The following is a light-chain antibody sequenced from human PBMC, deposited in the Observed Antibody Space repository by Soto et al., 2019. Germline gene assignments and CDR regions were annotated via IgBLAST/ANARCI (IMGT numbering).Light chain of an antibody. CDR3: QQSFTTPLS. CDR2: GVS. Sequence: DIQMTQSPSSLSASVGDRVTITCXASQNIHSYLNWYKQTPGKPPELLIFGVSNLESGVPSRFSGSGSGTDFTLTIATLQREDFATYYCQQSFTTPLSFGGGTEVDIK. V-gene: IGKV1-39*01. J-gene: IGKJ4*01. CDR1: QNIHSY.